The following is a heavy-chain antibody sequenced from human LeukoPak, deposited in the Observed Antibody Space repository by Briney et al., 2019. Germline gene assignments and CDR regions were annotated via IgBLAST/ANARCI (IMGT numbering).Heavy chain of an antibody. CDR1: GFTFSNYY. D-gene: IGHD2-2*01. Sequence: GGSLRLSCAASGFTFSNYYMTWVRQAPGEGLEWVANIKQDGSEKYYVDSVRGRFTISRDNAKNSLYLQMDSLRAEDTAVYYCARYLWDIVVVPSDYMDVWGKGTTVTVSS. CDR2: IKQDGSEK. CDR3: ARYLWDIVVVPSDYMDV. V-gene: IGHV3-7*01. J-gene: IGHJ6*03.